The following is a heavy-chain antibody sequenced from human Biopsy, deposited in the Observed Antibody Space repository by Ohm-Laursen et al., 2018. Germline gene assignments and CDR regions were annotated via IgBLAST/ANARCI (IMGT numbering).Heavy chain of an antibody. CDR1: GGSFTGHY. J-gene: IGHJ1*01. CDR3: ARGSNEYGGLYFPH. D-gene: IGHD4-23*01. CDR2: ISHTGYT. Sequence: SDTLSLTCPVSGGSFTGHYWTWIRQPPGKGLEWIGHISHTGYTSYKSSLKSRVTISLDTSRKHFSPRLTSLAAADTAVYYCARGSNEYGGLYFPHWGQGTLVTVSS. V-gene: IGHV4-59*11.